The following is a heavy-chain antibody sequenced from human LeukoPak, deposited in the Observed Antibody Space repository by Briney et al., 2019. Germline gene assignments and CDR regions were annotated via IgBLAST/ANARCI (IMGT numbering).Heavy chain of an antibody. CDR2: IYYSGST. V-gene: IGHV4-59*01. J-gene: IGHJ4*02. CDR1: GGSISSYY. Sequence: SETLSPICTVSGGSISSYYWSWIRQPPGKGLEWIGYIYYSGSTNYNPSLKSRVTISVDTSKNQFSLKLSSVTAADTAVYYCARDTAGYFDYWGQGTLVTVSS. CDR3: ARDTAGYFDY.